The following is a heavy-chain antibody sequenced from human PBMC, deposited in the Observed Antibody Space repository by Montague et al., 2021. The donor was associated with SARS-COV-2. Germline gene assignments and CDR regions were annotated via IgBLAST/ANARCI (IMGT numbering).Heavy chain of an antibody. CDR2: ISSSGSTI. D-gene: IGHD3-3*01. Sequence: CAASGFTSSSYEMNWVRQAPGKGLEWVSYISSSGSTIYYADSVKGRFTISRDNAKNSLYLQMNSLRAEDTAVYYCAREPRETGSDWYYDFWSGYSLPRGYYYYGMDVWGQGTTVTVSS. CDR3: AREPRETGSDWYYDFWSGYSLPRGYYYYGMDV. CDR1: GFTSSSYE. J-gene: IGHJ6*02. V-gene: IGHV3-48*03.